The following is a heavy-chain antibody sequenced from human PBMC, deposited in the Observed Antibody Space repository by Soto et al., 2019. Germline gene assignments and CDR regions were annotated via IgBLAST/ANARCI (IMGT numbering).Heavy chain of an antibody. CDR3: ATTNWFDP. CDR1: GYTFTSYD. Sequence: QVQLVQSGAEVKKPGASVKVSCKASGYTFTSYDINWVRQATGQGLEWMGWMNPNSGNTGYAQKFXGXVXXTRNTSIRTAYMELSSLRSEAAAVYYCATTNWFDPWGQGTLVTVSS. CDR2: MNPNSGNT. V-gene: IGHV1-8*01. J-gene: IGHJ5*02.